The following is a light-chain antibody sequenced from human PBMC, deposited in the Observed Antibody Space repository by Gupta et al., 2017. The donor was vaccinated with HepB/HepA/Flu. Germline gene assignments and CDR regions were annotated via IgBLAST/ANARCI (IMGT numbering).Light chain of an antibody. CDR1: QSVRSK. J-gene: IGKJ4*01. CDR3: QQYNEWPLT. CDR2: DAS. Sequence: EVVMTQSPATLSVSPGERVTLSCRASQSVRSKLAWYQQKPGQAPRLLIYDASTRATGIPARFSGSWSGTDFTLTISSPQPEDFAVYSCQQYNEWPLTVGGGTKVEIK. V-gene: IGKV3-15*01.